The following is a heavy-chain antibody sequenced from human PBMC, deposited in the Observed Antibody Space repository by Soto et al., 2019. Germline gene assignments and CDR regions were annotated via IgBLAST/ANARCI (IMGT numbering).Heavy chain of an antibody. D-gene: IGHD3-3*01. Sequence: EVQLVESGGGLVQPGGSLRLSCAASGFTFSSYSMNWVRQPPGKGLEWVSYISSSSSTIYYADSVKGRLTISRDNAKNAMYLQMNSLIAENTAVYYCARDPIDVRFFEWSHWCQGTLVTVSS. CDR1: GFTFSSYS. CDR3: ARDPIDVRFFEWSH. V-gene: IGHV3-48*01. CDR2: ISSSSSTI. J-gene: IGHJ4*02.